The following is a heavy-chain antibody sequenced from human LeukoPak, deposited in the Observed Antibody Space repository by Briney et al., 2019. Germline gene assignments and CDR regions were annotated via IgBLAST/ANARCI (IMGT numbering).Heavy chain of an antibody. D-gene: IGHD3-3*01. J-gene: IGHJ3*02. CDR3: ARDDRTTRITIFGVVIPPGADI. CDR2: ISSSSSYI. Sequence: GGSLRLSCAASGFTFSSYGMNWVRQAPGKGLEWVSSISSSSSYIYYADSVKGRFTISRDNAKNSLYLQMNSLRAEDTAVYYCARDDRTTRITIFGVVIPPGADIWGQGTMVTVSS. CDR1: GFTFSSYG. V-gene: IGHV3-21*01.